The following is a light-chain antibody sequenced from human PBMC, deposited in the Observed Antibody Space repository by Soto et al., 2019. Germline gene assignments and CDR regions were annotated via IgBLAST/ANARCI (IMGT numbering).Light chain of an antibody. J-gene: IGLJ1*01. Sequence: QSVLTQPASVSGSPGQSITISCTGTSSEVGGYNFVSWYQHHPGKAPKLIIYDVTNRPSGISNRFSGSKSGTTASLTISGLQAEDEADYYCTSYTSSITYVFGTGTKVTVL. CDR1: SSEVGGYNF. CDR2: DVT. CDR3: TSYTSSITYV. V-gene: IGLV2-14*03.